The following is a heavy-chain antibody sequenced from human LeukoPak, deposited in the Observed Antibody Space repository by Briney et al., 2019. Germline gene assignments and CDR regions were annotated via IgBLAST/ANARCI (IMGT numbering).Heavy chain of an antibody. V-gene: IGHV4-39*01. Sequence: SETLSLTCTVSGGSISSSSHYWGWIRQPPGRGLEWIGSIYYTGRNYYNPSLKSRVTISVDTSKNQFSLKLSSVTAADTAVYYCARSYGVDAFDIWGQGTMVTVSS. J-gene: IGHJ3*02. CDR3: ARSYGVDAFDI. CDR2: IYYTGRN. CDR1: GGSISSSSHY. D-gene: IGHD4-17*01.